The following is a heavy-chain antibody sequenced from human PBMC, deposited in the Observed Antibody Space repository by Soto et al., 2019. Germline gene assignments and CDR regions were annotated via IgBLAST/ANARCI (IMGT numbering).Heavy chain of an antibody. D-gene: IGHD3-10*01. V-gene: IGHV2-5*02. J-gene: IGHJ5*02. Sequence: QITLKESGPTLVKPTQTLTLTCTFSGFSLSTSGVGVGWIRQPPGKALECLALIYWDDDKRYSPSLKSRLTITKDTPKNQVVLTMTNMDPVDTAPYSRAPIPNYYQYNWFDPWGQGTLVTVSS. CDR1: GFSLSTSGVG. CDR3: APIPNYYQYNWFDP. CDR2: IYWDDDK.